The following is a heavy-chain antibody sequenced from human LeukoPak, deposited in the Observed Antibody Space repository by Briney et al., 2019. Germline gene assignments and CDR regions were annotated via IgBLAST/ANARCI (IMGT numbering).Heavy chain of an antibody. J-gene: IGHJ4*02. D-gene: IGHD3-22*01. CDR2: ISAYNGNT. Sequence: ASVKVSCKASGYTFTSYGIGWVRQAPGQGLEWMGWISAYNGNTNYAQKLQGRVTMTTDTSTSTAYMELRSLRSDDTAVYYCAREGYYDSSGYDVYFDYWGQGTLVTVSS. V-gene: IGHV1-18*01. CDR3: AREGYYDSSGYDVYFDY. CDR1: GYTFTSYG.